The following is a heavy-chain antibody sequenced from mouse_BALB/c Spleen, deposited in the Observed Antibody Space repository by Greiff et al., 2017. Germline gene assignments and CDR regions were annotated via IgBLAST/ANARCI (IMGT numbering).Heavy chain of an antibody. CDR2: INPGSGGT. V-gene: IGHV1-54*01. J-gene: IGHJ3*01. CDR3: ARILYGNSFAY. CDR1: GYAFTNYL. D-gene: IGHD2-10*02. Sequence: QVQLQQSGAELVRPGTSVKVSCKASGYAFTNYLIEWVKQRPGQGLEWIGVINPGSGGTNYNEKFKGKATLTADKSSSTAYMQLSSLTSDDSAVYFCARILYGNSFAYLGQGTLVTVSA.